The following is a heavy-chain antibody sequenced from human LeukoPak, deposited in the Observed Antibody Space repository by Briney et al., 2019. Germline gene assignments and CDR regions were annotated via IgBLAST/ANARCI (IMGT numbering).Heavy chain of an antibody. CDR3: ARQQWPSKPFDY. V-gene: IGHV4-59*08. J-gene: IGHJ4*02. CDR1: GGSISSYY. D-gene: IGHD6-19*01. CDR2: IYYSGST. Sequence: PSETLSLTCTVSGGSISSYYWSWIRQPPGKGLEWIGYIYYSGSTNYNPSLKSRVTISVDTSKNQFSLKLSSVTAADTAVYYCARQQWPSKPFDYWGQGTLVTVSS.